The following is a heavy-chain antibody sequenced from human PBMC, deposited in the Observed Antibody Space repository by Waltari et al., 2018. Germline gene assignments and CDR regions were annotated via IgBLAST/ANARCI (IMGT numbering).Heavy chain of an antibody. CDR2: LYSGGST. J-gene: IGHJ5*02. D-gene: IGHD2-2*01. V-gene: IGHV3-53*01. CDR3: ARDYCDRTSCSVA. CDR1: GFTVSGNY. Sequence: EVQLVESGGDLIQPGGSLRLSCAASGFTVSGNYMSWVRQAPGKGLDWVAILYSGGSTYYGDSVKGRFTISRDSSKTTLYLQLNSLRAEDTAVYYCARDYCDRTSCSVAWGQGTLVTVSS.